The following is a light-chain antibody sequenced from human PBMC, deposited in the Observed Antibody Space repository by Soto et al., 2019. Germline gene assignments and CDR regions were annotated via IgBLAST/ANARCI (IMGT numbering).Light chain of an antibody. V-gene: IGLV1-47*01. CDR3: AAWDDSLSGVV. CDR1: TSNIGSNF. J-gene: IGLJ2*01. Sequence: QSVLTQPPSASGTPGQRVTISCSGDTSNIGSNFVYWYQQLPGTAPKLLINRNDQRPSGVPDRFSGSRPGTSASLAIDGLRSEDETEYYCAAWDDSLSGVVFGGGTKVTVL. CDR2: RND.